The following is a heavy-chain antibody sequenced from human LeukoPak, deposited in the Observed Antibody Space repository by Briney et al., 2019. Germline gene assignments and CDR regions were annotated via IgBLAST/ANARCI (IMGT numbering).Heavy chain of an antibody. D-gene: IGHD2-2*01. CDR1: GVSFSGYY. CDR3: ARGVIVVVPAAMDYGMDV. V-gene: IGHV4-34*01. Sequence: PSETLSLTCAVYGVSFSGYYWSWIRQPPGKGLEWIGEINHSGSTNYNPSLKSRVTISVDTSKNQFSLKLSSVTAADTAVYYCARGVIVVVPAAMDYGMDVWGQGTTVTVSS. CDR2: INHSGST. J-gene: IGHJ6*02.